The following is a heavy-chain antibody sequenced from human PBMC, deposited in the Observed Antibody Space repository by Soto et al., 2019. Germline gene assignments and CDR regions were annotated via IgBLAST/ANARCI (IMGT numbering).Heavy chain of an antibody. CDR3: AGRLTTAASLDY. D-gene: IGHD3-16*01. CDR1: VFTVSNNH. Sequence: GSLRLSCASSVFTVSNNHMTWVRQAAGKGLELVSFVHGGGSTSYADSVKGRFTISRDNSKNTLYLQMDSLRAEDTAIYYCAGRLTTAASLDYWGRGTLVTVSS. J-gene: IGHJ4*02. V-gene: IGHV3-53*01. CDR2: VHGGGST.